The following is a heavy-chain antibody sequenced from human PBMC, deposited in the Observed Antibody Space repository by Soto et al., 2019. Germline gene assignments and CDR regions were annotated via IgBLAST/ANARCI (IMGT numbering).Heavy chain of an antibody. Sequence: SETLSLTCAVSSGSISSSNWWSWVRQPPGKGLEWIGEIYHSGSTNYNPSLKSRVTISVDKSKNQFSLKLSSVTAADTAVYYCARSSLRGLEWSQNYYYYMDVWGKGTKVTVSS. J-gene: IGHJ6*03. CDR3: ARSSLRGLEWSQNYYYYMDV. D-gene: IGHD3-3*01. CDR1: SGSISSSNW. CDR2: IYHSGST. V-gene: IGHV4-4*02.